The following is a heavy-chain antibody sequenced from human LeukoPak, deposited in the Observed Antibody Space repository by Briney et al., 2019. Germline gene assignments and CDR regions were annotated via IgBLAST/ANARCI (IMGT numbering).Heavy chain of an antibody. CDR3: ARGSGTHYYHYSMDV. V-gene: IGHV3-64*01. J-gene: IGHJ6*02. CDR2: ISSTGGST. Sequence: GGSLRLSCAASGFTFDNYALHWVRQAPGKGLEYVSGISSTGGSTTFANTVKDRFTISRDNSKNTLYLQMCSLRAEDMAVYYCARGSGTHYYHYSMDVWGQGRTVTASS. D-gene: IGHD3-10*01. CDR1: GFTFDNYA.